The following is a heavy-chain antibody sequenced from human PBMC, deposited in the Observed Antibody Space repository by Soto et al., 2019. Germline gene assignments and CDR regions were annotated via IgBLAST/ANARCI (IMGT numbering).Heavy chain of an antibody. Sequence: SLRLSCAASGFTFSSYAMHWVRQAPGKGLEWVAVISYDGSNKYYADSVKGRFTISRDNSKNTLYLQMNSLRAEDTAVYYCAREQLWFNYGMDVWGQGTTVTVSS. CDR3: AREQLWFNYGMDV. CDR2: ISYDGSNK. J-gene: IGHJ6*02. V-gene: IGHV3-30-3*01. D-gene: IGHD5-18*01. CDR1: GFTFSSYA.